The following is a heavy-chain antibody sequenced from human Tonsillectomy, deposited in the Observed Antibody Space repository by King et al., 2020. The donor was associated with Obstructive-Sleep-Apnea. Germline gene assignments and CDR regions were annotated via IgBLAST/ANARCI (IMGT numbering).Heavy chain of an antibody. J-gene: IGHJ6*02. V-gene: IGHV3-23*04. D-gene: IGHD6-19*01. CDR2: ISGSGGRT. CDR1: GFTFSSYA. Sequence: VQLVESGGGLVQPGGSLRLSCAAPGFTFSSYAMSCVRQPPGKGLEWVAAISGSGGRTYYADSVKDLLTISRDKSKNPLHLQINHLRAEDTAVYYCAKFEQWDYYYYGMDVWGQGTTVTVSS. CDR3: AKFEQWDYYYYGMDV.